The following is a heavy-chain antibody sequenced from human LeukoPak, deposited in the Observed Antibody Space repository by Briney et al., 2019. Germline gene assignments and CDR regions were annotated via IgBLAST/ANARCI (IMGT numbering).Heavy chain of an antibody. CDR2: IYYSGST. CDR3: ARGLGDRQRRTLLNWFDP. V-gene: IGHV4-31*03. Sequence: NPSETLSLTCTVSGGSISSGGYYWSWIRQHPGKGLEWIGYIYYSGSTYYNPSLKSRVTISVDTSKNQFSLKLSSVTAADTAVYYCARGLGDRQRRTLLNWFDPWGQGTLVTVSS. J-gene: IGHJ5*02. CDR1: GGSISSGGYY. D-gene: IGHD3-16*01.